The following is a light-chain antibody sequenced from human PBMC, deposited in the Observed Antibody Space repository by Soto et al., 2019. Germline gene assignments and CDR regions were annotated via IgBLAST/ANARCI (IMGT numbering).Light chain of an antibody. J-gene: IGKJ5*01. CDR1: QSVSSSY. Sequence: EIVLTQSPGTLSLSPVEGATLSCRASQSVSSSYIAWYQQRPGQTPSLLIYGASTSATDIPDTVSGSGSRTHSALTISRLEPGDFAEYYCQYFGGTTFTFGQGTRLDIK. V-gene: IGKV3-20*01. CDR2: GAS. CDR3: QYFGGTTFT.